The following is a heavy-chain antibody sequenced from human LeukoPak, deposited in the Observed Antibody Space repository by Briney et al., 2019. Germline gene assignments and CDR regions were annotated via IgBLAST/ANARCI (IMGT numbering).Heavy chain of an antibody. CDR3: TRVGYIDEGIDY. CDR2: ITNSSSFT. V-gene: IGHV3-11*06. D-gene: IGHD5-24*01. CDR1: GFTFSDYY. J-gene: IGHJ4*02. Sequence: GGSLRLSCAASGFTFSDYYMSWIRQAPGKGLEWISDITNSSSFTNYADSVKGRFTISRDNAKNSLYLQMNSLRAEDTAIYYCTRVGYIDEGIDYWGQGTLVTVSS.